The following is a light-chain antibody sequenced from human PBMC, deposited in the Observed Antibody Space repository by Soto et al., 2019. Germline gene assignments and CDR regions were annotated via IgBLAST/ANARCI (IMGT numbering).Light chain of an antibody. V-gene: IGKV3-11*01. CDR1: QSLSND. CDR2: GSS. Sequence: EIVMTQSAASLSVSPGERVTLXCRASQSLSNDLGWYQQSPGQAPRRLMYGSSIRAHDSPARFSGSGSVTDFTRTISSLEPEDFAVYYGQQRSNWPLTFGQGTRLEIK. J-gene: IGKJ5*01. CDR3: QQRSNWPLT.